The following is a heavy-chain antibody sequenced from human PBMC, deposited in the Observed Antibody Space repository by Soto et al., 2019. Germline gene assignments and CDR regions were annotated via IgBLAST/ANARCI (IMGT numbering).Heavy chain of an antibody. V-gene: IGHV3-21*01. CDR1: GFTFSSYS. CDR2: ISSSSSYI. CDR3: ARAQLSIAARLGFYYYYGMDV. D-gene: IGHD6-6*01. Sequence: GASLRLSCAASGFTFSSYSMNWVRQAPGKGLEWVSSISSSSSYIYYADSVKGRFTISRDNAKNSLYLQMNSLRAEDTAVYYCARAQLSIAARLGFYYYYGMDVWGQGTTFTVSS. J-gene: IGHJ6*02.